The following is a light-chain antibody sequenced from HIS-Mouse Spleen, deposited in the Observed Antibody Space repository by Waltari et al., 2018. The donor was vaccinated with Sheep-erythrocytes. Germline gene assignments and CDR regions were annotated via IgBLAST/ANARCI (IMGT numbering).Light chain of an antibody. J-gene: IGKJ4*01. CDR1: QGISSY. CDR2: AAS. V-gene: IGKV1-9*01. Sequence: DIQLTQSPSFLSASVGDRVTITCRASQGISSYLAWYQQKPGKAPKLLIDAASTLQSGVPSRFIGSGSGTEFTLTISSLQPEDFATYYCQQLNSYPPLTFGGGTKVEIK. CDR3: QQLNSYPPLT.